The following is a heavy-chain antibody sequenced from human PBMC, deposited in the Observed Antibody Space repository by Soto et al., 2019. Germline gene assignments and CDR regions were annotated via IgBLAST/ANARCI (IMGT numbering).Heavy chain of an antibody. V-gene: IGHV4-34*01. CDR2: INRSGST. J-gene: IGHJ4*02. CDR1: GGSFSGYY. Sequence: SETLSLTCAVYGGSFSGYYWSWIRQPPGKGLEWIGEINRSGSTNYNPSLKSRVTISVDTSKNQFSLKLSSVTAADTAVYYCARRDFDYWGQGTLVTVSS. CDR3: ARRDFDY.